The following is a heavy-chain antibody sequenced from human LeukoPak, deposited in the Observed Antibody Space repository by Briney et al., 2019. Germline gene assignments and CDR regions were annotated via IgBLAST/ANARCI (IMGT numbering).Heavy chain of an antibody. CDR3: ARGRGGGTYHAGSGYYWDFDY. V-gene: IGHV4-30-4*01. CDR1: GGSISSGDYY. J-gene: IGHJ4*01. D-gene: IGHD3-22*01. Sequence: SETLSLTCTVSGGSISSGDYYWSWIRQSPGKGLEWIGYIYYSGSTYYNPSVKSRVTISLDTSKNHFSLKLSSVTAADTAVYYCARGRGGGTYHAGSGYYWDFDYWGHGTLVTVSS. CDR2: IYYSGST.